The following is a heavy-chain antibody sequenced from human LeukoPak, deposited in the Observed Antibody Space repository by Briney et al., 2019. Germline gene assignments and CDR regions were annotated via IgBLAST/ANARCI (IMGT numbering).Heavy chain of an antibody. CDR2: ISGSGGST. CDR3: AKDGGGYSYGLNWFDP. V-gene: IGHV3-23*01. CDR1: GFTFSSYA. J-gene: IGHJ5*02. D-gene: IGHD5-18*01. Sequence: GGSLRLSCAASGFTFSSYAMSWVRQAPGKGLEWVSAISGSGGSTYYADSVKGRFTISRDNSKNTLYLQMNSLRAEDTAVYYRAKDGGGYSYGLNWFDPWGQGTLVTVSS.